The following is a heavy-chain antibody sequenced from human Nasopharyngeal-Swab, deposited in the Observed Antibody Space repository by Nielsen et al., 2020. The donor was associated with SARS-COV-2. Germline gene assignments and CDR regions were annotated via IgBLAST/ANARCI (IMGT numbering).Heavy chain of an antibody. CDR1: GFSITYRF. D-gene: IGHD2-8*01. Sequence: SVKVSCKASGFSITYRFLHWMRQAPGQALEWMGWITPFNGNAKYAQKYQGRVSITRDGSRTTASLELSSLRPDDTAMYFCASGQCINGVCNPTDGLDVWGQGTSVTVS. J-gene: IGHJ6*02. V-gene: IGHV1-45*02. CDR3: ASGQCINGVCNPTDGLDV. CDR2: ITPFNGNA.